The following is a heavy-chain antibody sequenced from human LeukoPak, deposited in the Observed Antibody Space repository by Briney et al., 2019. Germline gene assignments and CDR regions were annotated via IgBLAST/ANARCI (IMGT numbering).Heavy chain of an antibody. CDR3: ARVAGDFWSGPSPYWYFDL. J-gene: IGHJ2*01. CDR2: ISYDGSNK. CDR1: GFTFSSYA. D-gene: IGHD3-3*01. Sequence: PGRSLRLSCAASGFTFSSYAMHWVRQAPGKGLEWVAVISYDGSNKYYADSVKGRFTISRDNAKNSLYLQMNSLRAEDTAVYYCARVAGDFWSGPSPYWYFDLWGRGTLVTVSS. V-gene: IGHV3-30-3*01.